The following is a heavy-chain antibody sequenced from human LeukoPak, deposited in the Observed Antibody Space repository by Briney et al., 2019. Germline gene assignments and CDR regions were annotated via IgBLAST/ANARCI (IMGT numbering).Heavy chain of an antibody. CDR3: AKAPGYSGYVLGGPFDY. V-gene: IGHV3-23*01. CDR2: ISGSGGST. Sequence: GGSLRLSCAASGFTFSSYAMSWVRQAPGKGLEWVSAISGSGGSTYYADSVKGRFTISRDNSKNTLYLQMNSLRAEDTAVYYCAKAPGYSGYVLGGPFDYWGRGTLVTVSS. CDR1: GFTFSSYA. D-gene: IGHD5-12*01. J-gene: IGHJ4*02.